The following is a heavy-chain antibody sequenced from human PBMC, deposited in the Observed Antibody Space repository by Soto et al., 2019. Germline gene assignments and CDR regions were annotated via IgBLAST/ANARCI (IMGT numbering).Heavy chain of an antibody. D-gene: IGHD4-17*01. CDR3: APLTTVTTMIFYYYGMDV. CDR1: GFTFNTFG. Sequence: QVQLVESGGGVVQPGRSLRLSCAASGFTFNTFGMHWVRQAPGKGLEWLAVISYDGSNKYYADSVKGRFTVSRDNSKNTLYLQMTSLRVEDTAVYFCAPLTTVTTMIFYYYGMDVWGQGTTVTVSS. V-gene: IGHV3-30*03. J-gene: IGHJ6*02. CDR2: ISYDGSNK.